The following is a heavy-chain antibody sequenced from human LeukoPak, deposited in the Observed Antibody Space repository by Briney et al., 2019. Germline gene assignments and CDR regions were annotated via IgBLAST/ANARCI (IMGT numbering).Heavy chain of an antibody. CDR2: IRNKAHSYAT. CDR3: VRQATDDYGDD. V-gene: IGHV3-73*01. J-gene: IGHJ4*02. CDR1: GFTFSGSG. Sequence: GGSLSLSCAASGFTFSGSGMHWVRQASGKGLEWVGRIRNKAHSYATAYAASVKGRFIVSRDDSKNTAYLQMNSLKTEDTAVYYCVRQATDDYGDDWGQGTLVTVSS.